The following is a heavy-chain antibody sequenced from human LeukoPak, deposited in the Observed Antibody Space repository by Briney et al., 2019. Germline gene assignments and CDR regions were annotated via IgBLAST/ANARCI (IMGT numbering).Heavy chain of an antibody. Sequence: PGGSLRLSCAASGFTVSSNYMSWVRRAPGKGLEWVSVIYSGGSTYHADSVKGRFTISRDNSKNTLYLQMNSLRAEDTAVYYCARARWYELPEYFQHWGQGTLVTVSS. J-gene: IGHJ1*01. V-gene: IGHV3-66*02. D-gene: IGHD6-13*01. CDR2: IYSGGST. CDR3: ARARWYELPEYFQH. CDR1: GFTVSSNY.